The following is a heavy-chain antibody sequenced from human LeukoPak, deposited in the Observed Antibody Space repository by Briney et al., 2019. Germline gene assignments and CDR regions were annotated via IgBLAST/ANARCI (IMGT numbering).Heavy chain of an antibody. V-gene: IGHV4-30-4*01. Sequence: SQTLSLTCTVSGGSISSGDYYWSWIRQPPGKGLEWIGYIYHSGSTYYNPSLKSRVTISVDTSKNQFSLKLSSVTAADTAVYYCARESGAYGDYTFDYWGQGTLVTVSS. CDR3: ARESGAYGDYTFDY. CDR1: GGSISSGDYY. J-gene: IGHJ4*02. D-gene: IGHD4-17*01. CDR2: IYHSGST.